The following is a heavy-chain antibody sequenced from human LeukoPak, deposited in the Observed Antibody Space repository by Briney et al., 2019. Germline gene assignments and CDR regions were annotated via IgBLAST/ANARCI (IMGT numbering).Heavy chain of an antibody. J-gene: IGHJ4*02. CDR2: IWYDGSNK. V-gene: IGHV3-33*01. CDR3: ARGPTSHLFDY. Sequence: PGGSLRLSCAASGFTFSSYGMHWVRQAPGKGLEWVAVIWYDGSNKYYADSVKGRFTISRDNSKNTLYLQMNSLRAEDTAVYYCARGPTSHLFDYWGQGTLVTVSS. D-gene: IGHD5-24*01. CDR1: GFTFSSYG.